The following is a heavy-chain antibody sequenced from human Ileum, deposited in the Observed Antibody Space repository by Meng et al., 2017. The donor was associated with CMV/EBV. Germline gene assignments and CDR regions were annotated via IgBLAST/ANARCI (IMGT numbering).Heavy chain of an antibody. D-gene: IGHD1/OR15-1a*01. CDR2: IHPSGIT. J-gene: IGHJ4*02. CDR3: ARGWDNNKVGVH. Sequence: QLHKWGPGLLKPSETLSLTCAVHGGSLRDSYWTWIRQAPGKGLEWIGEIHPSGITNYNPSLESRVTISEDTSNNQFSLRLTSLTAGDTAVYYCARGWDNNKVGVHWGQGTLVTVSS. CDR1: GGSLRDSY. V-gene: IGHV4-34*01.